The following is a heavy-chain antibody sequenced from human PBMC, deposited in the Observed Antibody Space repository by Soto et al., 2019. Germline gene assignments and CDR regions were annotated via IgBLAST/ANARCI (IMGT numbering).Heavy chain of an antibody. CDR3: AREYQEYSSDWQIFDY. CDR2: IIPIFGTA. Sequence: ASVKVSCKASGGTFSSYAISWVRQAPGQGLEWMGGIIPIFGTANYAQKFQGRVTITADESTSTAYMELSSLRSEDTAVYYCAREYQEYSSDWQIFDYWGQGTLVTVSS. J-gene: IGHJ4*02. V-gene: IGHV1-69*13. D-gene: IGHD6-19*01. CDR1: GGTFSSYA.